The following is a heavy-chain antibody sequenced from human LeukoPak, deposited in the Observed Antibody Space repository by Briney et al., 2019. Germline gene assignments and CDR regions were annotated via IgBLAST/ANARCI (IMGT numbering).Heavy chain of an antibody. CDR1: GFTFSSHA. Sequence: GGSLRLSCAASGFTFSSHAMSWVRQAPGKGLEWVSAISTSGGSTYYADSVKGRFTITRDNSKNTLYLQMNSLRAEDTAVYYCAKALSGYSYGRGPDYWGQGTLVTVSS. J-gene: IGHJ4*02. CDR3: AKALSGYSYGRGPDY. D-gene: IGHD5-18*01. V-gene: IGHV3-23*01. CDR2: ISTSGGST.